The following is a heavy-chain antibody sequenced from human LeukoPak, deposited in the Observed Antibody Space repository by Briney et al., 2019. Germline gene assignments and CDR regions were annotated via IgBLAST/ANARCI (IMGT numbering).Heavy chain of an antibody. CDR3: ARGQRYCSSTSCFYFDY. J-gene: IGHJ4*02. CDR1: GFTFSSYA. D-gene: IGHD2-2*01. V-gene: IGHV3-30*04. Sequence: GGSLRLSCAASGFTFSSYATHWVRQAPGKGLEWVAVISYDGSNKYYADSVKGRFTISRDNSKNTLYLQMNSLRAEDTAVYYCARGQRYCSSTSCFYFDYWGQGTLVTVSS. CDR2: ISYDGSNK.